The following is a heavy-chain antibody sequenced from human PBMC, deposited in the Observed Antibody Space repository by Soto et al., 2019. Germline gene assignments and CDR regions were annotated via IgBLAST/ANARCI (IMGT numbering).Heavy chain of an antibody. CDR1: GGSISSYY. Sequence: PSETLCLTCTVSGGSISSYYWSWIRQPPGKGLEWIGYIYYSGRTNSNPALRSRVTISVDTSKNQFSLKLSSVTAADTAVYYCARYMVQSGYMDVWGKGTTVTVSS. CDR2: IYYSGRT. J-gene: IGHJ6*03. V-gene: IGHV4-59*01. CDR3: ARYMVQSGYMDV. D-gene: IGHD1-1*01.